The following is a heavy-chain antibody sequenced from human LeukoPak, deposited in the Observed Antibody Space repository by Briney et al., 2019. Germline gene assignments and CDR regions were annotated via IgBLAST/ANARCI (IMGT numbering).Heavy chain of an antibody. J-gene: IGHJ4*02. CDR1: GFTFSSYS. V-gene: IGHV3-21*01. D-gene: IGHD3-22*01. CDR2: ISSSSSYI. CDR3: ARPRTYDYDSSGSSFDY. Sequence: GGSLRLSCAASGFTFSSYSMNWVRQAPGKGLEWVSSISSSSSYIYYADSVKGRFTISRDNAKNSLYLQMNSLRAEDTAVYYCARPRTYDYDSSGSSFDYWGQGTLVTVSS.